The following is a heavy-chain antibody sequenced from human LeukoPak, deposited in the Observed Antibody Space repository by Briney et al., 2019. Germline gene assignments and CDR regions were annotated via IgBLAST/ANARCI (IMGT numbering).Heavy chain of an antibody. Sequence: PGRSLRLSCAASGFTFSSYAMHWVRQAPGKGLEWVAVISYDGSNKYYADSVKGRFTISRDNSKNTLYLQMNSLRAEDTAVYYCARGPGIAAAGYYYYGMDVWGQGTTVTVSS. CDR1: GFTFSSYA. J-gene: IGHJ6*02. D-gene: IGHD6-13*01. V-gene: IGHV3-30-3*01. CDR3: ARGPGIAAAGYYYYGMDV. CDR2: ISYDGSNK.